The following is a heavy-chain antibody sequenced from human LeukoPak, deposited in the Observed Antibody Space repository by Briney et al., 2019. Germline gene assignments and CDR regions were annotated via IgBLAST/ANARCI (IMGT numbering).Heavy chain of an antibody. CDR1: GFTVSSNY. CDR3: ARDCSSTSCYIGVFYYYYGMDV. D-gene: IGHD2-2*02. J-gene: IGHJ6*02. CDR2: IYSGGST. V-gene: IGHV3-53*01. Sequence: GGSLRLSCAASGFTVSSNYMSWVRQAPGKGLEWVSVIYSGGSTYYADSVKGRFTISRDNSKNTLYLQMNSLRAEDTAVYYCARDCSSTSCYIGVFYYYYGMDVWGQGATVTVSS.